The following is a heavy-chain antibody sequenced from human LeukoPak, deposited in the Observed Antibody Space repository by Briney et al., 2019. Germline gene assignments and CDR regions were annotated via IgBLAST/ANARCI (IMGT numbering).Heavy chain of an antibody. V-gene: IGHV4-59*08. CDR2: IYDSGST. J-gene: IGHJ6*02. CDR3: ARHYYGSGSSPMDV. CDR1: GGSISSYY. Sequence: SETLSLTCTVSGGSISSYYWSWILQPPGKGLEWIGYIYDSGSTNYNPSLKSRVTISLDTSKKQFSLKLTFVTATDTAVFYCARHYYGSGSSPMDVWGQGTTVTVSS. D-gene: IGHD3-10*01.